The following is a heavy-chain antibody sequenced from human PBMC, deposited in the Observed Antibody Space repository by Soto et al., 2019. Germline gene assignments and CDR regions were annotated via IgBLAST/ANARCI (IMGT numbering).Heavy chain of an antibody. CDR3: AKVSSDRGYYYFAMAV. CDR2: ISYGGNEK. V-gene: IGHV3-30*18. Sequence: QVQLLESGGGVVQPGRSLRLSCAASGFIFSSYAMHWVRQAPGKGLEWVAVISYGGNEKYYADSVEGRFTSARDNSKSMVYLQMNGLRPEDTTVYYCAKVSSDRGYYYFAMAVWGQGTTVTVSS. CDR1: GFIFSSYA. J-gene: IGHJ6*02. D-gene: IGHD3-10*01.